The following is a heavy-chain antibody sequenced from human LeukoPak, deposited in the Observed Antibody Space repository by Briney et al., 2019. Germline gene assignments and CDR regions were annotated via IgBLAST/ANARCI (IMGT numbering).Heavy chain of an antibody. D-gene: IGHD6-19*01. CDR3: ARAWYSSGWYSCFDY. J-gene: IGHJ4*02. V-gene: IGHV1-2*02. Sequence: ASVKVSCKASGYTFTGYYMHWVRQAPGQGLEWMGWINPNSGGTNYAQKFQGRVTMTRDTSISTAYMELNRLRSDDTAVYYCARAWYSSGWYSCFDYWGQGTLVTVSS. CDR1: GYTFTGYY. CDR2: INPNSGGT.